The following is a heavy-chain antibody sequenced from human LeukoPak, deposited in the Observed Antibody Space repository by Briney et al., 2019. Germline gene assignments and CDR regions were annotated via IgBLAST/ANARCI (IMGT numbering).Heavy chain of an antibody. Sequence: GGPLRLSCAASGFTFSRYWMSWVRQAPGKGLEYMANIKEDGSEKYYVDSVKGRFTISRDNARNSLFLQMNSLRVDDTAVYYCATCPPSSWYYFDFWGQGALVTVSS. CDR1: GFTFSRYW. CDR2: IKEDGSEK. V-gene: IGHV3-7*02. J-gene: IGHJ4*02. CDR3: ATCPPSSWYYFDF. D-gene: IGHD6-13*01.